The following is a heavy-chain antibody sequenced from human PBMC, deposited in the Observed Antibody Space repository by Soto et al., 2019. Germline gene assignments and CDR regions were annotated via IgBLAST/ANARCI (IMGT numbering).Heavy chain of an antibody. CDR3: ARSLYGDYVVDY. J-gene: IGHJ4*02. CDR1: GGSISSSSYY. Sequence: QLQLQESGPGLVKPSETLSLTCTVSGGSISSSSYYWGWIRQPPGKGLEWIGSIYYSGSTYYNPSLKSRVTISVDTSKNQFSLKLSSVTAADTAVYYCARSLYGDYVVDYWGQGTLVTVSS. CDR2: IYYSGST. V-gene: IGHV4-39*01. D-gene: IGHD4-17*01.